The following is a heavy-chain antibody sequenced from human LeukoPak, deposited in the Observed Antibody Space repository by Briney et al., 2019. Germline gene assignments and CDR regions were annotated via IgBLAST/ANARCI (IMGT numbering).Heavy chain of an antibody. V-gene: IGHV1-24*01. D-gene: IGHD3-16*01. CDR3: ATGDSDETFRFDY. Sequence: ASVTVSFRVPGYTLTELSMHWVRQAPGKGLEWMGGFDPEDGETIYAQKFQGRVTMTEDTSTDTAYMELSSLRSEDTAVYYCATGDSDETFRFDYWGQGTLVTVSS. CDR1: GYTLTELS. J-gene: IGHJ4*02. CDR2: FDPEDGET.